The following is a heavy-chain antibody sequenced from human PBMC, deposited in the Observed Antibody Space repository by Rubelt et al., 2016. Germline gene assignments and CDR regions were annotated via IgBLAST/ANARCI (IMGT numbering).Heavy chain of an antibody. V-gene: IGHV4-34*01. CDR2: INHSDRT. Sequence: QVQLQQWGAGLLKPSETLSLTCAVYGGSFSDYYWSWIRLPPGKGLEWIGEINHSDRTNYNQSLKSRVTISVYTSKNQFSRRLSSGTAAETAVDYGARSTWMGSYYYMDVWGLGTTVTVSS. J-gene: IGHJ6*03. CDR3: ARSTWMGSYYYMDV. D-gene: IGHD1-1*01. CDR1: GGSFSDYY.